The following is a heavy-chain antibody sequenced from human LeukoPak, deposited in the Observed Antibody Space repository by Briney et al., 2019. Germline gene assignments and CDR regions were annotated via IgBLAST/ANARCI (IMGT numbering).Heavy chain of an antibody. D-gene: IGHD3-16*01. CDR3: AKDYLGSSHVFDI. Sequence: PGRSLRLSCAASGFTFDDYAMHWVRQAPGKGLEWVSGISWNSGSIGYADSVKGRFTISTDNSNNTLYLQMNSLRVEDTAVYYCAKDYLGSSHVFDIWGQGTMVTVSS. V-gene: IGHV3-9*01. J-gene: IGHJ3*02. CDR1: GFTFDDYA. CDR2: ISWNSGSI.